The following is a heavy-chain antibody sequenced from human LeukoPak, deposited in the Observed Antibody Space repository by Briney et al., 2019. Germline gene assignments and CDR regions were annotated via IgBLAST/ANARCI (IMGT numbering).Heavy chain of an antibody. CDR2: INHSGYT. D-gene: IGHD2-15*01. Sequence: SETLSLTCTVSGYSITSGHFWAWIRQPPGKGLEWIGSINHSGYTYYKPSLSSRIAISVDTSENQFSLTLTSVTAADTAVYYCAFRSCSAGSCPPGYFDSWGQGILVTVSS. J-gene: IGHJ4*02. V-gene: IGHV4-38-2*02. CDR3: AFRSCSAGSCPPGYFDS. CDR1: GYSITSGHF.